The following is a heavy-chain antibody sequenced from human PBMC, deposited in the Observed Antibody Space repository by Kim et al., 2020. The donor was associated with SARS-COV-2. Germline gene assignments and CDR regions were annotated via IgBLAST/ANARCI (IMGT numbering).Heavy chain of an antibody. D-gene: IGHD6-6*01. J-gene: IGHJ4*02. CDR1: GYTFTSYY. Sequence: ASVKVSCKASGYTFTSYYMHWVRQAPGQGLEWMGIINPSGGSTSYAQKFQGRVTMTRDTSTSTVYMELSSLRSEDTAVYYCARGRLRTPYSSSSFYFVYWGQGTLVTVSS. CDR2: INPSGGST. CDR3: ARGRLRTPYSSSSFYFVY. V-gene: IGHV1-46*01.